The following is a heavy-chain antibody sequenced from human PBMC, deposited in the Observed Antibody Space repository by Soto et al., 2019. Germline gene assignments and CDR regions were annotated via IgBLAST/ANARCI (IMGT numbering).Heavy chain of an antibody. CDR1: GYTFTSYG. CDR3: ARAGYCSGGSCYREAYYYYGMDV. Sequence: QVQLVQSGAEVKKPGASVKVSCKASGYTFTSYGISWVRQAPGQGLEWMGWISAYNGNTNYAQKLQGRVTMTTDTSTSTAYMEVRSLRSDDTAVYYCARAGYCSGGSCYREAYYYYGMDVWGQGTTVTVSS. D-gene: IGHD2-15*01. CDR2: ISAYNGNT. J-gene: IGHJ6*02. V-gene: IGHV1-18*04.